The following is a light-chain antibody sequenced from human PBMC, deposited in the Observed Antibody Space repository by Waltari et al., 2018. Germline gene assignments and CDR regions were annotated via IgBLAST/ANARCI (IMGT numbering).Light chain of an antibody. CDR1: QSLLYSSNKGNY. CDR2: WAS. J-gene: IGKJ4*01. V-gene: IGKV4-1*01. CDR3: QQYYYSTLT. Sequence: DILMTQSPASLAVSLGEGGTINCKSSQSLLYSSNKGNYVAWYQQKPGLPPKLRFYWASTRESGVPDRFSGSGSCTDFTLTISSLQAEDVAVYCCQQYYYSTLTFGGGTKVEIK.